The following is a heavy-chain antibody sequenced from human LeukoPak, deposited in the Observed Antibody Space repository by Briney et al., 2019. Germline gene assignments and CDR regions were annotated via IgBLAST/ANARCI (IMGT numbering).Heavy chain of an antibody. D-gene: IGHD1-26*01. CDR1: GCTFTDYY. V-gene: IGHV1-2*02. J-gene: IGHJ4*02. Sequence: ASVKVSCKASGCTFTDYYMHWVRRAPGQGLEWMGWINPNSGGTNYAQKFQGRVTMTRDTSISTAYMELSRLRSDDTAVYYCAREGPIVGATHLVDYWGQGTLVTVSS. CDR2: INPNSGGT. CDR3: AREGPIVGATHLVDY.